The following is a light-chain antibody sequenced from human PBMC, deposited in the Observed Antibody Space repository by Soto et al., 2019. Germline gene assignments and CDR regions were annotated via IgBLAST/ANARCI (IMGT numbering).Light chain of an antibody. Sequence: EMVMTQSPATLSVSPGARVTLSCRASQSVSSYLAWYQQKPGQAPRLLIYGASTGATGIPARFSGSGSGTEFILTISSLQSEDFAVYYCQQYSKWPRTFGGGTKVEIK. CDR1: QSVSSY. CDR2: GAS. V-gene: IGKV3-15*01. J-gene: IGKJ4*01. CDR3: QQYSKWPRT.